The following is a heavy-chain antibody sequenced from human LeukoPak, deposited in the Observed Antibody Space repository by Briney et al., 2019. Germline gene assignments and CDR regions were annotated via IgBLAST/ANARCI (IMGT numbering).Heavy chain of an antibody. CDR1: GFTLDDYT. CDR3: AKDFTGVEMAIIVSDYFDY. Sequence: GGSLRLSCAASGFTLDDYTMHWVGPAPPKGLEWVDLISWDGGSTYYADSVKGRFTISRDNSKNSLYLQMNSLRTEDTALYYWAKDFTGVEMAIIVSDYFDYWGQGTRVTVSS. D-gene: IGHD5-24*01. V-gene: IGHV3-43*01. J-gene: IGHJ4*02. CDR2: ISWDGGST.